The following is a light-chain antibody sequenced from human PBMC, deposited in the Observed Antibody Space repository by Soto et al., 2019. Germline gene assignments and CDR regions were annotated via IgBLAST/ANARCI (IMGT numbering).Light chain of an antibody. CDR3: QQHGTSPELT. V-gene: IGKV3-20*01. J-gene: IGKJ4*01. Sequence: EIVLTQSPGTLSLSPGERATLSCRASPSVSTTYLAWYQQKPGQAPRLLISGASSRATGIPDRFSGSGSGTDFSLTISRLEPEDFAVYYCQQHGTSPELTFGGGTRVEIK. CDR1: PSVSTTY. CDR2: GAS.